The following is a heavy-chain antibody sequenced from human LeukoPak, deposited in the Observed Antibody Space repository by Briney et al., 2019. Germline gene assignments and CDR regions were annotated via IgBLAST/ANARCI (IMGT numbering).Heavy chain of an antibody. CDR3: TRLTGVGSYQHLDY. Sequence: GGSLRLSCAASGFTFSSHGMYWVRQAPEKGLEWVAVIWFDGSKKYYTDSVKGRFTISRDNSKNTLWLQMNSLRAEDTAVYYCTRLTGVGSYQHLDYWGQGTLVTVSS. D-gene: IGHD1-26*01. V-gene: IGHV3-33*07. CDR2: IWFDGSKK. J-gene: IGHJ4*02. CDR1: GFTFSSHG.